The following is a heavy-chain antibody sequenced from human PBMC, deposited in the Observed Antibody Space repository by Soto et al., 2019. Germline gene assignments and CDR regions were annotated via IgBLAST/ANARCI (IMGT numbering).Heavy chain of an antibody. CDR2: IWYVGSNK. Sequence: QVQLVESGGGVVQPGRSLRLSCAASGFTFNSYGMHWVRQAPGKGLEWVAVIWYVGSNKYYGDSVKGRFTISRDNSKNTLYLQMNSLRAEDTAVYYCARDRPNSGFDYWGQGTLVTVSS. CDR1: GFTFNSYG. J-gene: IGHJ4*02. V-gene: IGHV3-33*01. CDR3: ARDRPNSGFDY. D-gene: IGHD7-27*01.